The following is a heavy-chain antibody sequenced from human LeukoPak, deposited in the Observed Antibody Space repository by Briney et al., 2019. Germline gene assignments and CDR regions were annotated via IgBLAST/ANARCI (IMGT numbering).Heavy chain of an antibody. D-gene: IGHD2-21*02. CDR1: GGSISSYY. V-gene: IGHV4-39*07. J-gene: IGHJ5*02. Sequence: SETLSHICSVAGGSISSYYWGWIRQPPGKGLEWIGSISDTGRTCYNLSLRSRVSISMDTSKNQFSLKVKSVTAADTATYYCARHALVTSISTYDWLDPWGQGTLVTVSS. CDR2: ISDTGRT. CDR3: ARHALVTSISTYDWLDP.